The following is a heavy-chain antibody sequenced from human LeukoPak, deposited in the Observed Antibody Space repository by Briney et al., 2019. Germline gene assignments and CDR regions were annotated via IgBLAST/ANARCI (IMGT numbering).Heavy chain of an antibody. CDR2: INHSGST. CDR1: GGSFSGYY. Sequence: SETLSLTCAVYGGSFSGYYWSWIRQPPGKGLEWIGEINHSGSTNYNPSLKSRVTISVDTSKNQFSLNLSSVTAADTAVYYCARGYGSGSYNNFNHWGQGILVAVSS. V-gene: IGHV4-34*01. CDR3: ARGYGSGSYNNFNH. D-gene: IGHD3-10*01. J-gene: IGHJ4*02.